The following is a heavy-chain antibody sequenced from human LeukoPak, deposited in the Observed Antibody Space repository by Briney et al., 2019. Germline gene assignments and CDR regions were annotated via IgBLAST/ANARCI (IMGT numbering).Heavy chain of an antibody. CDR1: GFTFSNYA. D-gene: IGHD3-22*01. CDR2: LSGSGGST. V-gene: IGHV3-23*01. J-gene: IGHJ4*02. Sequence: GGSLRLSCAASGFTFSNYAMSWVRQAPGKGLEWVAALSGSGGSTFYADSVKGRFTISRDNSKNTLYLQVNSLRAEDTAIYYCAKDRGDRSGYKFFHYWGQGTLVTVSS. CDR3: AKDRGDRSGYKFFHY.